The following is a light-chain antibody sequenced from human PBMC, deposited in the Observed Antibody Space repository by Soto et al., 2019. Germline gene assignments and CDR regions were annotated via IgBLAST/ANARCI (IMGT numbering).Light chain of an antibody. CDR2: NNY. V-gene: IGLV1-47*02. CDR3: KSYAGSNTYV. J-gene: IGLJ1*01. CDR1: SSNIGSNY. Sequence: QSVLTQPPSASGTPGQGVTISCSGSSSNIGSNYVYWYQQLPGTAPKLLIYNNYQRPSGVPDRFSGSKSGTSASLAISGLRSEDEADYFCKSYAGSNTYVFGSGTKVTVL.